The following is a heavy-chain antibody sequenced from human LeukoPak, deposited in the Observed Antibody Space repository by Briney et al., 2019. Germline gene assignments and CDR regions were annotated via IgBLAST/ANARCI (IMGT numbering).Heavy chain of an antibody. Sequence: SETLSLTCTVSGASISTSAYYWGWIRQPPGKGLDWIGNIYYSGSTYYNPSLKSRVTISVDTSKNQFSLKLSSVTAADTAVYYCARGALGYSYGHLFDYWGQGTLVTVSS. CDR2: IYYSGST. D-gene: IGHD5-18*01. V-gene: IGHV4-39*07. CDR1: GASISTSAYY. CDR3: ARGALGYSYGHLFDY. J-gene: IGHJ4*02.